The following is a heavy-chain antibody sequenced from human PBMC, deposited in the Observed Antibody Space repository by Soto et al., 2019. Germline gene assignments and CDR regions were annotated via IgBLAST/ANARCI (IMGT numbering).Heavy chain of an antibody. D-gene: IGHD2-2*02. J-gene: IGHJ4*01. Sequence: VGSLRHPCTASGFHFSNYAMSWVRKAPGKGLAWVASISATGSNTYYADSVKGRFTISRDNSQNMVFLQMNSLRAEDTAIYYCAKYILAGPIPADCWGHGTLVTVSS. CDR2: ISATGSNT. CDR3: AKYILAGPIPADC. CDR1: GFHFSNYA. V-gene: IGHV3-23*01.